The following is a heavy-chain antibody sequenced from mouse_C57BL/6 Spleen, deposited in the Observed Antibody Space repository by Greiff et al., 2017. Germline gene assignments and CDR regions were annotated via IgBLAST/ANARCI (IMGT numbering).Heavy chain of an antibody. J-gene: IGHJ3*01. Sequence: VQLQQSGPELVKPGASVKLSCKASGYSFTSYDINWVKQRPGQGLEWIGWIYPRTGSTTYNEKFKGKATLTVDTSSSTAYMELHSLTSADSAVCSCARGGWDEAYWGQGTLVTVSA. CDR1: GYSFTSYD. V-gene: IGHV1-85*01. D-gene: IGHD4-1*01. CDR3: ARGGWDEAY. CDR2: IYPRTGST.